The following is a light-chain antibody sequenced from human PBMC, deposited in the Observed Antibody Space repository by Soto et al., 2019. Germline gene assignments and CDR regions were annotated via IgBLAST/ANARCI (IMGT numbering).Light chain of an antibody. V-gene: IGKV1-27*01. CDR3: QKYNIAPHS. J-gene: IGKJ4*02. CDR2: AAS. Sequence: DIQMTQSPSSLSASVGDRVTITCRTSQDISNYLAWYQQKPGRVPKLLIYAASTLQSGVPSRFSGGGSGTDFSLTISSLQPEDVATYYCQKYNIAPHSFGGWTKVAI. CDR1: QDISNY.